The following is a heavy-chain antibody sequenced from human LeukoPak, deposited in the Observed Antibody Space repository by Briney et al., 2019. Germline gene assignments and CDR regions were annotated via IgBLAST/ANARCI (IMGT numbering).Heavy chain of an antibody. CDR2: ICWNSGSI. V-gene: IGHV3-9*01. CDR3: AKEKGYYDILTGYSPFDY. CDR1: GFTFDDYA. J-gene: IGHJ4*02. Sequence: PGRSLRLSCAASGFTFDDYAMHWVRQALGKGLQWFSGICWNSGSIGYADSVKGRFTISRDNAKNSLYLQMNSLRAEDTALYYCAKEKGYYDILTGYSPFDYWGQGTLVTVSS. D-gene: IGHD3-9*01.